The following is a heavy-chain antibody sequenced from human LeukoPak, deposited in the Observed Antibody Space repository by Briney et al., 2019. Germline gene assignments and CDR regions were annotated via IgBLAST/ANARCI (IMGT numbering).Heavy chain of an antibody. CDR3: AKDKWPTGDSNAFDI. Sequence: GWSLRLSCAASGFTFDDYAMHWVRQAPGKGLEGVSGISWNSGSIGYADSVKGRFTISRDNAKNSLYLQMNSLRAEDTALYYCAKDKWPTGDSNAFDIWGQGTMVTVSS. D-gene: IGHD4-17*01. V-gene: IGHV3-9*01. CDR2: ISWNSGSI. CDR1: GFTFDDYA. J-gene: IGHJ3*02.